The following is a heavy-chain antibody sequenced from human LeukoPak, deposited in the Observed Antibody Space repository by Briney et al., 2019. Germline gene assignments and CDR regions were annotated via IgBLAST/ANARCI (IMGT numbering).Heavy chain of an antibody. CDR1: GFTFSSYA. D-gene: IGHD6-13*01. Sequence: PGGSLRLSCAASGFTFSSYAMHRVRQAPGKGLEWVAVISYDGSNKYYADSVKGRFTISRDNSKNTLYLQMNSLRTEDTAVYYCARDQGYSDYWGQGTLVTVSS. J-gene: IGHJ4*02. V-gene: IGHV3-30-3*01. CDR3: ARDQGYSDY. CDR2: ISYDGSNK.